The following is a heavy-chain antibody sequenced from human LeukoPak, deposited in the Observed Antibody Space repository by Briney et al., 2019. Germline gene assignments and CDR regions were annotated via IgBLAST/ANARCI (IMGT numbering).Heavy chain of an antibody. CDR3: ARGPYSSSWYPLYFDY. CDR2: IYSSGRT. CDR1: GGSITTYY. D-gene: IGHD6-13*01. Sequence: SETLSLTCTVSGGSITTYYRSWIRQPAGKGLEWIGRIYSSGRTNYSPSLKSRVTMSVDTSKNHFSLRLSSVTAADTAVYYCARGPYSSSWYPLYFDYWGQGTLVTVSS. J-gene: IGHJ4*02. V-gene: IGHV4-4*07.